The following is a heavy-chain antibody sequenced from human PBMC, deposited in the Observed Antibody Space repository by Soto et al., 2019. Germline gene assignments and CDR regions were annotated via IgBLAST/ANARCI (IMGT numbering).Heavy chain of an antibody. J-gene: IGHJ4*02. CDR3: ARMPQSGYDFIGGKYFDY. D-gene: IGHD5-12*01. Sequence: EVQLVESGGGLVQPGGSLRLSCAASGFTFSSYSMNWVRQAPGKGLEWVSYISSSSSTIYYADSVKGRFTISRDNAKNSLYLQMKSLRAEDTAVYYCARMPQSGYDFIGGKYFDYWGQGTLVTVSS. CDR1: GFTFSSYS. CDR2: ISSSSSTI. V-gene: IGHV3-48*01.